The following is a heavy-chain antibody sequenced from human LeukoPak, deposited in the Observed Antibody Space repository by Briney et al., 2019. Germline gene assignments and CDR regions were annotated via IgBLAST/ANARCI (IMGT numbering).Heavy chain of an antibody. V-gene: IGHV4-4*02. D-gene: IGHD2-2*01. CDR3: ARGNGGSEDIVVVPAAIPGRHFDY. CDR1: GGSISSRDW. J-gene: IGHJ4*02. Sequence: KTSETLSLTCAVSGGSISSRDWWSWVRQPPGKGLEWIGEIYHSGSTNYNPSLKSRVTISVDTSKNQFSLKLSSVTAADTAVYYCARGNGGSEDIVVVPAAIPGRHFDYWGQGTLVTVSS. CDR2: IYHSGST.